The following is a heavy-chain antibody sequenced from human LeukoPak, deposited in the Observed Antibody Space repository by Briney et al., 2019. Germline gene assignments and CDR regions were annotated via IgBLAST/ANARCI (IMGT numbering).Heavy chain of an antibody. J-gene: IGHJ4*02. Sequence: ASVKVSCKASGYSFTSSDITWVRQAPGQGLEWMGWINPNSGGTNYAQKFQGRVTMTRDTSISTAYMELSRLRSDDTAVYYCARELELDYWGQGTLVTVSS. D-gene: IGHD6-6*01. CDR3: ARELELDY. CDR1: GYSFTSSD. CDR2: INPNSGGT. V-gene: IGHV1-2*02.